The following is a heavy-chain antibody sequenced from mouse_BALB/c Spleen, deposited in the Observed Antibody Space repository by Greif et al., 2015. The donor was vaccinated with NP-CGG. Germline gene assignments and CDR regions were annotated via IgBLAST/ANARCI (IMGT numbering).Heavy chain of an antibody. D-gene: IGHD1-1*01. V-gene: IGHV14-3*02. CDR2: IDPANGNT. Sequence: VQLQQSGAELVKPGASVKLSCTTSGFNIKDTYMHWVKQRPEQGLEWIGRIDPANGNTKYDPKFQGKATITADTSSNTAYLQLSSLTSEDTAVYYCARSYYYGSSRYFDVWGAGTTVTVSS. CDR3: ARSYYYGSSRYFDV. CDR1: GFNIKDTY. J-gene: IGHJ1*01.